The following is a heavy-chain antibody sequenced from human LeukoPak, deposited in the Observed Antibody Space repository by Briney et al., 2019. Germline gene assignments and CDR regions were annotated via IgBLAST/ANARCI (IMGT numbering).Heavy chain of an antibody. Sequence: SETLSLTCTVSGGSISSYYWSWIRQPPGKGLEWIGYIYHSGSTNYNPSLKSRVTISVDTSKNQFSLKLSSVTAADTAVYYCAREDPIIWFGNGAFDIWGQGTMVTVSS. CDR3: AREDPIIWFGNGAFDI. J-gene: IGHJ3*02. D-gene: IGHD3-10*01. CDR1: GGSISSYY. CDR2: IYHSGST. V-gene: IGHV4-59*12.